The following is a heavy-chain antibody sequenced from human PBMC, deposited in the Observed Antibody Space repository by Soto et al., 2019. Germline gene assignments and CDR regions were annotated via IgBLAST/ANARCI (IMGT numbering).Heavy chain of an antibody. J-gene: IGHJ6*02. CDR2: FFSDAEG. CDR1: GFSLNNGRMG. CDR3: ASMDGDYSDYVLDV. D-gene: IGHD4-17*01. Sequence: GSGPTLVNPTETLTLTCSVSGFSLNNGRMGVSWIRQPPGKAPEWLAHFFSDAEGSYSTSMQSRLNMYKDSSGSQVVLTMTNMATADTATYFCASMDGDYSDYVLDVWGHGIAVTVSS. V-gene: IGHV2-26*01.